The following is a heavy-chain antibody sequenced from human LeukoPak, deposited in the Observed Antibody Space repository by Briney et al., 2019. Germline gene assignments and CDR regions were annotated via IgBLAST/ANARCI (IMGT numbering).Heavy chain of an antibody. J-gene: IGHJ4*02. Sequence: VASVKVSCKASGYTFTSYGISWVRQAPGQGLEWMGWISAFNGNTNYAQKLQGRVTMTTDTSTSTAYMELRSLRSDDTAVYYCASAIDYDFALDYWGQGTLATVSS. CDR2: ISAFNGNT. D-gene: IGHD4-17*01. V-gene: IGHV1-18*01. CDR1: GYTFTSYG. CDR3: ASAIDYDFALDY.